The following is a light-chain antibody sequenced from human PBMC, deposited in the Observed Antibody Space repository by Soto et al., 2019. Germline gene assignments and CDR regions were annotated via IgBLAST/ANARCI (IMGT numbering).Light chain of an antibody. J-gene: IGLJ1*01. V-gene: IGLV2-18*02. Sequence: QSVLTQPPSVSGSPGQSVAISCTGTSSDVGSYNRVSWYQQPPGTAPKLMIYDVSNRPSGVPDRFSGSKSGNTASLTISGLQAEDEADYYCSSFTPSSIYVFGTGTKVTVL. CDR1: SSDVGSYNR. CDR2: DVS. CDR3: SSFTPSSIYV.